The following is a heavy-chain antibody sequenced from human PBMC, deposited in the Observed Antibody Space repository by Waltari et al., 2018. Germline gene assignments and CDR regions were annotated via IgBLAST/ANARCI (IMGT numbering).Heavy chain of an antibody. V-gene: IGHV1-69-2*01. CDR3: ATGGAKGRRDAFDI. D-gene: IGHD3-16*01. J-gene: IGHJ3*02. Sequence: EVQLVQSGAEVKKPGATVKISCKASGYTFTDYYMHWVQQAPGKGLEWMGRVDPEDGETIYAERFQGRVTITADTSTDTAYMELSSLRSEDTAVYYCATGGAKGRRDAFDIWGQGTMVTVSS. CDR1: GYTFTDYY. CDR2: VDPEDGET.